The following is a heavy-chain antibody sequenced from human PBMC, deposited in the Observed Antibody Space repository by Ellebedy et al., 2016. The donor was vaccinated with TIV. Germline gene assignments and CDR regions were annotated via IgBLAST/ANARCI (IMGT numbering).Heavy chain of an antibody. D-gene: IGHD2-2*02. J-gene: IGHJ4*02. CDR1: GGSVSSGSYY. Sequence: SETLSLTCTVSGGSVSSGSYYWSWIRQPPGKGLEWIGYIYYSGSTNYNPSLKSRVSISVDTSKNQFSLKLSSVTAADTAVYYCARLGYCSSTSCYNFDYWGQGTLVTVSS. CDR3: ARLGYCSSTSCYNFDY. CDR2: IYYSGST. V-gene: IGHV4-61*01.